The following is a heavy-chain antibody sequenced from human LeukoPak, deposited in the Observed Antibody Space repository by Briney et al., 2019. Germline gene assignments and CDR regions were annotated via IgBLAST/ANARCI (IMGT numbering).Heavy chain of an antibody. J-gene: IGHJ3*02. CDR3: ARDGSGYYLKAFDI. V-gene: IGHV3-30*02. CDR2: IRYDGSSK. Sequence: GGSLRLSCAASGFTFSSNGIYWVRQAPGKGLEWVAFIRYDGSSKYYADSVKGRFTISRDNSKNTLYMQMNSLRAEDTAVYYCARDGSGYYLKAFDIWGQGTMVTVSS. CDR1: GFTFSSNG. D-gene: IGHD3-22*01.